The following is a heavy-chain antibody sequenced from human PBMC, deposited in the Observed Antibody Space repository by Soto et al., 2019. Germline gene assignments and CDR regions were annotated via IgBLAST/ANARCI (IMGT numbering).Heavy chain of an antibody. D-gene: IGHD3-3*01. Sequence: SETLSLTCTVSGGSISSSSYYWGWIRQPPGKGLEWIGSIYYSGSTYYNPSLKSRVTISVDTSKNQFSLKLSSVTAADTAVYYCASQTFLAWFKRFQYYYGMDVWGQGTTVTVSS. CDR2: IYYSGST. J-gene: IGHJ6*02. CDR1: GGSISSSSYY. V-gene: IGHV4-39*01. CDR3: ASQTFLAWFKRFQYYYGMDV.